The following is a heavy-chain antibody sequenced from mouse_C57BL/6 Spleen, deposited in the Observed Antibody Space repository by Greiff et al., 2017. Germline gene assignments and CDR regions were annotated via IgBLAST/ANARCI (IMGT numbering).Heavy chain of an antibody. V-gene: IGHV1-55*01. CDR2: IYPGSGST. J-gene: IGHJ4*01. CDR3: ARRGGNDEGYAMDY. CDR1: GYTFTSYW. Sequence: QVQLQQPGAELVKPGASVKMSCKASGYTFTSYWITWVKQRPGQGLEWIGDIYPGSGSTNYNEKFKSKATLTVDTSSSTAYMQLSSLTSEDSAVYYGARRGGNDEGYAMDYWGQGTSVTVSS. D-gene: IGHD2-12*01.